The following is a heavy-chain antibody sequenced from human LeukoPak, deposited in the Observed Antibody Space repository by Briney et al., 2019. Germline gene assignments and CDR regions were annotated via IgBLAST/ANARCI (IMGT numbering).Heavy chain of an antibody. J-gene: IGHJ6*02. CDR3: ARMITMIGYGMDV. Sequence: ASVKVSCKASGYTFTTDYIHWVRQAPGQGLEWMGITNPSGGSTTYAQKLQGRVTMTTDTSTSTAYMELRSLRSDDTAVYYCARMITMIGYGMDVWGQGTTVTVSS. D-gene: IGHD3-22*01. CDR2: TNPSGGST. V-gene: IGHV1-46*03. CDR1: GYTFTTDY.